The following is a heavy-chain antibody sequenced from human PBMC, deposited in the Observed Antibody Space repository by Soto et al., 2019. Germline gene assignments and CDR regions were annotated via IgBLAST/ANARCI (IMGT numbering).Heavy chain of an antibody. J-gene: IGHJ4*02. CDR3: ARERIVFTNLYYFDY. Sequence: SQTLLLTCAVSGDSVSSNSAAWNWIRQFQSRGLEWQGRTYYRSKWYNDYAVSVKSRITINPDTSKNQFSLQLNSVTPEDTAVYYCARERIVFTNLYYFDYWGQGTLVTVSS. CDR2: TYYRSKWYN. D-gene: IGHD2-15*01. CDR1: GDSVSSNSAA. V-gene: IGHV6-1*01.